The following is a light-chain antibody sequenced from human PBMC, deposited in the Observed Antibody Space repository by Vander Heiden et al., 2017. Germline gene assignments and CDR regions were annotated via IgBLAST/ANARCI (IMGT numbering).Light chain of an antibody. CDR2: EAS. V-gene: IGKV3-11*01. CDR1: QIIGNF. Sequence: LVSSSSSAPLALSPGEGATLSCRGSQIIGNFLACYQQTAGLPPRLLNYEASNRATGIPARCSGSGSGTDFTITISRLEPEDFAVYYRQQRSDWLSFGGGTRVEIK. J-gene: IGKJ4*01. CDR3: QQRSDWLS.